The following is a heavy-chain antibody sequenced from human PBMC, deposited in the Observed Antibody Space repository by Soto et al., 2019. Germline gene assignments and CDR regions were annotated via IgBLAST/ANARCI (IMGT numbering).Heavy chain of an antibody. V-gene: IGHV1-18*01. J-gene: IGHJ6*02. D-gene: IGHD2-15*01. CDR1: GYTFTSYG. CDR2: ISAYNGNT. CDR3: ARDWLSGGSSGYYYYGMDV. Sequence: QVQLVQSGAEVKKPGASVKVSCKASGYTFTSYGISWVRQAPGQGLEWMGWISAYNGNTNYAQKLQGRVTMTTDTSTSTAYMELRSLRSDATAVYYCARDWLSGGSSGYYYYGMDVWGQGTPVTVSS.